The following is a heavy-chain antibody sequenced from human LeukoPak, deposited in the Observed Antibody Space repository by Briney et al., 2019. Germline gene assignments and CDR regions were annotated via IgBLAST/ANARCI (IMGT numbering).Heavy chain of an antibody. V-gene: IGHV4-59*01. CDR2: IYYSGST. CDR3: AREASRAGTYYFDY. J-gene: IGHJ4*02. CDR1: GGSISSYY. Sequence: SETLSLTCTVSGGSISSYYWSWIRQPPGKGLEWIWYIYYSGSTNYNPSLKSRVTISVDTSKNQFSLKLRSVTAADTAVYFCAREASRAGTYYFDYWGQGTLLTVSS. D-gene: IGHD3-10*01.